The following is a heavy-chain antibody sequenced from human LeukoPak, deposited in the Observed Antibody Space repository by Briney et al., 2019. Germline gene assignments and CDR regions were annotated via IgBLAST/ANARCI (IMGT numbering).Heavy chain of an antibody. D-gene: IGHD2-8*01. J-gene: IGHJ4*02. V-gene: IGHV4-31*03. CDR2: IYYSGST. CDR3: ARDLGDCTNGVCFGYFDY. CDR1: GGSISSGGYY. Sequence: SETLSLTCTVSGGSISSGGYYWSWIRQHPGKGLEWIGYIYYSGSTYYNPSLKSRVTISVDTSKNQFSLKLSSVTAADTAVYYCARDLGDCTNGVCFGYFDYWGQGTLVTVSS.